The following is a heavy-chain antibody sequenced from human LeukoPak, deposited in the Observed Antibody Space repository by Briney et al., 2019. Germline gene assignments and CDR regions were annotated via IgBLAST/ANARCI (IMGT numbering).Heavy chain of an antibody. CDR2: IYPGDSDT. CDR1: GYSFTSYW. J-gene: IGHJ5*02. CDR3: ARLFHYYGSGSALVPNENWFDP. D-gene: IGHD3-10*01. Sequence: GESLKISCKGSGYSFTSYWIGWVRQMPGKGLEWMGIIYPGDSDTKYSPSFQGQVTISADKSISTAYLQWSSLKASDTAMYYCARLFHYYGSGSALVPNENWFDPWGQGTLVTVSS. V-gene: IGHV5-51*01.